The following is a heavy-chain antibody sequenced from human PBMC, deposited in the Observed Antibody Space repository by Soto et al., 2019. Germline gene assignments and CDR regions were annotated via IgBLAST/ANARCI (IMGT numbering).Heavy chain of an antibody. Sequence: GGSLRLSCAASGFTFRSYAMSWVRQAPGKGLEWVSSIYAGGGTTYYADSVKGRFTISRDNSKNTLFLQMNSLRAEDTAVYYCAKPHFGDHTNAIDIWGQGTMVTVSS. V-gene: IGHV3-23*01. D-gene: IGHD4-17*01. J-gene: IGHJ3*02. CDR1: GFTFRSYA. CDR2: IYAGGGTT. CDR3: AKPHFGDHTNAIDI.